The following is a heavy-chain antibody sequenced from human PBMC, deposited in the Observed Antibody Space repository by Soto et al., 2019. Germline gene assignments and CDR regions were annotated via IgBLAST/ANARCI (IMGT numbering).Heavy chain of an antibody. CDR3: ARRGGGVVPAYYYYMDV. CDR2: MNPNSGNT. V-gene: IGHV1-8*01. J-gene: IGHJ6*03. Sequence: GASVKVSCKASGYTFTSYDINWVRQATGQGLEWMGWMNPNSGNTGYAQKFQGRVTMTRNTSISTAYMELSSLRSEDTAVYYCARRGGGVVPAYYYYMDVWGKGTTVTVSS. CDR1: GYTFTSYD. D-gene: IGHD2-2*01.